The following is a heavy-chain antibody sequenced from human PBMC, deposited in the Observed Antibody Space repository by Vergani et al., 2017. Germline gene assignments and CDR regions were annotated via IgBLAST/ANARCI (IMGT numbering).Heavy chain of an antibody. D-gene: IGHD1-26*01. CDR3: ASQQWELYY. Sequence: EVQLLESGGGLVQPGGSLRLSCAASRFTFNNYAMTWVRQAPGKGLEWVSSISGSVDNTYYADSVKGRFTVARDNSKNTLYLRMSSLRVDDTAVYYCASQQWELYYWGQGTLVTVSS. V-gene: IGHV3-23*01. CDR1: RFTFNNYA. J-gene: IGHJ4*02. CDR2: ISGSVDNT.